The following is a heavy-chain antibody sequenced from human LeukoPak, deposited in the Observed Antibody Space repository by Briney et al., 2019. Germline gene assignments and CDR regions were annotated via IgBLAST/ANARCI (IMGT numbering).Heavy chain of an antibody. CDR2: ISYDGSNK. CDR1: GFTFSSYA. J-gene: IGHJ4*02. CDR3: AKDEATVTTEGYFDY. Sequence: PGGSLRLSCAASGFTFSSYAMHWVRQAPGKGLEWVAVISYDGSNKYYADSVKGRFTISRDNSKNTLYLQMNSLRAEDTAVYYCAKDEATVTTEGYFDYWGQGTLVTVSS. D-gene: IGHD4-17*01. V-gene: IGHV3-30-3*01.